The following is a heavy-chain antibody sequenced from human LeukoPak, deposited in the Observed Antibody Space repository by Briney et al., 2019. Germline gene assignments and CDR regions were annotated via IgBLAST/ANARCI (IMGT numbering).Heavy chain of an antibody. CDR3: ARDFYDSSGYHHDAFDI. D-gene: IGHD3-22*01. Sequence: GGSLRLSCAASGFTFSSYNMNWVRQAPGKGLEWVSHISSSGSNKYDADSVKGRFTISRDNAKNSLYLQMNSLRAEDTAVYYCARDFYDSSGYHHDAFDIWGQGTMVTVSS. CDR1: GFTFSSYN. J-gene: IGHJ3*02. V-gene: IGHV3-48*03. CDR2: ISSSGSNK.